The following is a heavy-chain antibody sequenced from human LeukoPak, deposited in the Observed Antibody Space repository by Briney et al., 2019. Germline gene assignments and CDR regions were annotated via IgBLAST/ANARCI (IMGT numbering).Heavy chain of an antibody. Sequence: ASVKVSCKASGGTFSSYAISWVRQAPGQGLEWMGRIIPIFGTANYAQKFQGRVTITTDESTSTAYMELSSLRSEDTAVYYCASSMIVVVNHDAFDIWGQGTMVTVSS. J-gene: IGHJ3*02. D-gene: IGHD3-22*01. V-gene: IGHV1-69*05. CDR1: GGTFSSYA. CDR2: IIPIFGTA. CDR3: ASSMIVVVNHDAFDI.